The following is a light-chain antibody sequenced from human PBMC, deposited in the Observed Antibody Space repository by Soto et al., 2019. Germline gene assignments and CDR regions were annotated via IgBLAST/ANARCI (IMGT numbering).Light chain of an antibody. V-gene: IGKV3-15*01. CDR1: QRVNNN. CDR2: DAS. J-gene: IGKJ2*01. CDR3: QQYNNWPPYT. Sequence: EIVMTQSPATLSVSPGERVTLSCRASQRVNNNLAWYQQKPGQAPRLLIYDASTRATGIPVRFSGSGSGTEFTLTISGLQSEDFAVYYCQQYNNWPPYTFGQGTKLEIK.